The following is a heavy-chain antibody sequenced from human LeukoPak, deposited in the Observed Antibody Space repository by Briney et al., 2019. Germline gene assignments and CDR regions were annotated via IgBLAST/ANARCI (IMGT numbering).Heavy chain of an antibody. Sequence: GRSLRLSCAASGFTFDDYAMHWVRQAPGKGLEWVSGISWNGGSIGYADSVKGRFTISRDNAKNSLYLQMNSLRAEDMALYYRAKARSYGGNSAFDYWGQGTLVTVSS. CDR3: AKARSYGGNSAFDY. V-gene: IGHV3-9*03. J-gene: IGHJ4*02. CDR1: GFTFDDYA. CDR2: ISWNGGSI. D-gene: IGHD4-23*01.